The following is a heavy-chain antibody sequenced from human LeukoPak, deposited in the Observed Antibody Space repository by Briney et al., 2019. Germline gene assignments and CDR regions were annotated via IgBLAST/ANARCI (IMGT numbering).Heavy chain of an antibody. J-gene: IGHJ6*03. CDR2: IKPNSGGT. V-gene: IGHV1-2*02. Sequence: ASVKVSCKASGYTFTAYYMHWVRQAPGQGLEWMGWIKPNSGGTNYAQKFQGRVTMTRDTYISTAYMELSRLRSDDTAVYYCATTVTTYYYYYYMDVWGKGTTVTVSS. D-gene: IGHD4-17*01. CDR1: GYTFTAYY. CDR3: ATTVTTYYYYYYMDV.